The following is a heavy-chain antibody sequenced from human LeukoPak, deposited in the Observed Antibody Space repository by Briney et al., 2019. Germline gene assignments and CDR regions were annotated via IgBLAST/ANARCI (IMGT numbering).Heavy chain of an antibody. V-gene: IGHV4-61*02. CDR2: IYTSGSI. J-gene: IGHJ4*02. Sequence: SQTLSLTCTVSGGSISSGSYYWSWVRQPAGKGLEWIGRIYTSGSINYNPSLKSRVTISVDTSKNQFSLKLSSVTAADTAVYYCARESLFGGALTSPPFDYWGQGTLVTVSS. CDR1: GGSISSGSYY. CDR3: ARESLFGGALTSPPFDY. D-gene: IGHD3-16*01.